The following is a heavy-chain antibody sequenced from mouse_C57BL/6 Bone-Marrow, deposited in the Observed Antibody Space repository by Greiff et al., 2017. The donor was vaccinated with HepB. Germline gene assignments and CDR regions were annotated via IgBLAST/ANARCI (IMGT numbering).Heavy chain of an antibody. Sequence: QVQLQQPGAELVRPGSSVKLSCKASGYTFTSYWMHWVKQRPIQGLEWIGNIDPSDSETHYNQKFKDKATLTVDKSSSTAYMQLSSLTSEDSAVYYCASARLGYCSSYVDYWGQGTTLTVSS. CDR2: IDPSDSET. CDR1: GYTFTSYW. J-gene: IGHJ2*01. V-gene: IGHV1-52*01. D-gene: IGHD1-1*01. CDR3: ASARLGYCSSYVDY.